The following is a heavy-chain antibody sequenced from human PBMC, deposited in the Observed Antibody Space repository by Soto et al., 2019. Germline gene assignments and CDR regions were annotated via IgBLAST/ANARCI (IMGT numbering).Heavy chain of an antibody. CDR2: ISGSGGST. V-gene: IGHV3-23*01. D-gene: IGHD4-4*01. CDR3: ATPKGEDYSNYVPHDAFDI. Sequence: PGGSLRLSCAASGFTFSSYAMSWVRQAPGKGLEWVSAISGSGGSTYYADSVKGRFTISRDNSKNTLYLQMNSLRAEDTAVYYWATPKGEDYSNYVPHDAFDIWGQGTMVTVSS. CDR1: GFTFSSYA. J-gene: IGHJ3*02.